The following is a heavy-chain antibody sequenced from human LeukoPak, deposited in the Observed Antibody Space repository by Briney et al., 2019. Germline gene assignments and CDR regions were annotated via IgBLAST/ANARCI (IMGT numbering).Heavy chain of an antibody. Sequence: PGGSLRLSCAASGFTFSNAWMSWIRQAPGKGLDWISYITNGGSTIYYADSVRGRFTISRDNTKNSLYLQMDSLRVEDTAVYYCARVGLSRTTFIDYWGQGTLVTVSS. CDR3: ARVGLSRTTFIDY. CDR2: ITNGGSTI. D-gene: IGHD1-1*01. J-gene: IGHJ4*02. CDR1: GFTFSNAW. V-gene: IGHV3-11*01.